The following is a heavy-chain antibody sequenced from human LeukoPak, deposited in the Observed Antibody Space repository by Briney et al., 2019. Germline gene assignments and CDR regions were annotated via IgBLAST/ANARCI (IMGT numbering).Heavy chain of an antibody. CDR1: GGSISSYY. Sequence: SGTLSLTCTVSGGSISSYYWSWLRQPPGKGLEWIGYIYYSGSTNYNPSLKSRVTISVDTSKNQFSLKLSSVTAADTAVYYCASNYYGSGSLDYWGQGNLVTVSS. D-gene: IGHD3-10*01. CDR3: ASNYYGSGSLDY. J-gene: IGHJ4*02. V-gene: IGHV4-59*08. CDR2: IYYSGST.